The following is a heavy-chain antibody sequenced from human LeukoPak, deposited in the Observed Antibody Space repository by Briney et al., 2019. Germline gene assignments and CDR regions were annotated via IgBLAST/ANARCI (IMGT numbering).Heavy chain of an antibody. CDR2: IKQDGSEK. J-gene: IGHJ4*02. CDR3: ARPTYHYGSLYYFDY. Sequence: QPGRSLRLSCAASGFTFSSYAMHWVRQAPGRGLEWVANIKQDGSEKYYVDSVKGRFTISRDNAKNSLYLQMNSLRAEDTAVFYCARPTYHYGSLYYFDYWGQGTLVTVSS. V-gene: IGHV3-7*01. D-gene: IGHD3-10*01. CDR1: GFTFSSYA.